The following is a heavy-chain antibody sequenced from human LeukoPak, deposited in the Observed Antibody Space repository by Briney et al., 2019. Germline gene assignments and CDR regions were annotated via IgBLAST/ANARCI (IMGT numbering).Heavy chain of an antibody. V-gene: IGHV1-3*01. Sequence: GASVKVSCKASGYTFTSYAMHWVRQAPGQRLEWMGWINAGNGNTKYSQKFQGRVTITRDTSASTAYMELSSLRSEDTAVYYCARDLNVLRYFAWLFPADGMDVWGKGTTVTVSS. J-gene: IGHJ6*04. CDR1: GYTFTSYA. CDR3: ARDLNVLRYFAWLFPADGMDV. D-gene: IGHD3-9*01. CDR2: INAGNGNT.